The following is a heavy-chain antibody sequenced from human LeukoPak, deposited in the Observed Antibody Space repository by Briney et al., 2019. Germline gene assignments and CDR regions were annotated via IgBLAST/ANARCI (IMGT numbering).Heavy chain of an antibody. D-gene: IGHD3-3*01. V-gene: IGHV4-30-2*01. Sequence: SETLSLTCTVSGGSISSGSYYWSWIRQPPGKGLEWIGYIYHSGSTYYNPSLKSRVTISVDRSKNQFSLKLSSVTAADTAVYYCARNYDFWSGYHNWGQGTLVTVSS. CDR1: GGSISSGSYY. CDR3: ARNYDFWSGYHN. CDR2: IYHSGST. J-gene: IGHJ4*02.